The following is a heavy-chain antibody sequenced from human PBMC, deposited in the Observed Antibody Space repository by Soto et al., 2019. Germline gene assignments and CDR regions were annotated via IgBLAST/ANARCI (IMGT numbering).Heavy chain of an antibody. CDR3: AKQYSSSADAFDY. V-gene: IGHV3-30*18. Sequence: GGSLRLSCAASGFTFSGYGMHWVRQAPGEGLEWVAVISYDGSNKYHADSVKGRFTISRDNSKNTLYLQMNSLRAEDTAVYYCAKQYSSSADAFDYWGQGTLVTVSS. CDR2: ISYDGSNK. J-gene: IGHJ4*02. D-gene: IGHD6-6*01. CDR1: GFTFSGYG.